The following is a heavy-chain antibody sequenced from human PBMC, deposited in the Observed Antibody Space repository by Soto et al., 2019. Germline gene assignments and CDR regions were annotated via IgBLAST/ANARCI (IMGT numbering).Heavy chain of an antibody. CDR2: ISGSGGST. CDR1: GFTFSSYA. V-gene: IGHV3-23*01. D-gene: IGHD1-7*01. Sequence: QPGGSLRLSCAASGFTFSSYAMSWVRQAPGKGLEWVSAISGSGGSTYYADSVKGRFTISRDNSTNTLYLQMNSLRAEDTAVYYCAKAYRLRYTELGYGMDVWGQGTTVTVSS. CDR3: AKAYRLRYTELGYGMDV. J-gene: IGHJ6*02.